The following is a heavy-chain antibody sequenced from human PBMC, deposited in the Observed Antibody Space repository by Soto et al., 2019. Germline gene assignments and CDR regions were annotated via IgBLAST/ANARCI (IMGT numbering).Heavy chain of an antibody. V-gene: IGHV3-13*01. Sequence: GGSLRLSCAASGFTFSSYDMHWVRQATGKGLEWVSAIGTAGDTYYPGSVKGRFTISRENAKNSLYLQMNSLRAEDTAVYYCARNRVVVVPAAIGRDYYYGMDVWGQGTTVTVSS. CDR2: IGTAGDT. J-gene: IGHJ6*02. CDR3: ARNRVVVVPAAIGRDYYYGMDV. CDR1: GFTFSSYD. D-gene: IGHD2-2*01.